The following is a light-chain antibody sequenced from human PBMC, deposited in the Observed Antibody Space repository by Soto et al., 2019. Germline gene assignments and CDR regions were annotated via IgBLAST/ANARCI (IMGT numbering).Light chain of an antibody. CDR1: QGISSY. V-gene: IGKV1-9*01. CDR3: QQLNSYPIT. Sequence: DIQLTQSPSFLSASVGDRVTITCRASQGISSYLAWYQQKPGKAPKLLIYAASTLQSGVPSRFSGSGSGTEFTLTISRLQPEDFATYYCQQLNSYPITFGQGTLLEIK. CDR2: AAS. J-gene: IGKJ5*01.